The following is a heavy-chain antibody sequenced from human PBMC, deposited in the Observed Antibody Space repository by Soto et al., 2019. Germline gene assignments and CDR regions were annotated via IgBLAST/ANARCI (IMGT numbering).Heavy chain of an antibody. CDR1: GITFTNHG. D-gene: IGHD5-12*01. J-gene: IGHJ4*02. Sequence: QMQLVESGGGVVQPGRSLRLSCVASGITFTNHGIHWVRQAPGKGLEWVADISYNGIDKWYADSVKGRFTISRDNFRDTVYMQKNGLRPEDTAVYYCASGEAQYGNDTRFDYWGEGNLVTVSS. V-gene: IGHV3-30*03. CDR2: ISYNGIDK. CDR3: ASGEAQYGNDTRFDY.